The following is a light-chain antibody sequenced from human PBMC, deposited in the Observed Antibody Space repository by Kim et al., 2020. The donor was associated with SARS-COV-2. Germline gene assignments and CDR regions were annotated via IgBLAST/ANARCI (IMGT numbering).Light chain of an antibody. J-gene: IGKJ4*02. CDR2: AAS. CDR1: QGINCW. Sequence: ASAGDRATITCRASQGINCWLAWYQQKPGKGPKSLIYAASTMQSGIPSRFRGSGSGTDFTLTISSLQPEDFATYYCLQYDTDPPTFGGGTKVDIK. V-gene: IGKV1D-16*01. CDR3: LQYDTDPPT.